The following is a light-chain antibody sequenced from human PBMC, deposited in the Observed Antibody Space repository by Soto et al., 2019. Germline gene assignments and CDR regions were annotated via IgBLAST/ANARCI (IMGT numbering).Light chain of an antibody. CDR2: KVS. V-gene: IGLV2-14*01. CDR3: CSLTTSHTYV. J-gene: IGLJ1*01. Sequence: QSVLTQPASVSGSPGQSITISCTGTSSDVGGYNYVSWYQQYPGRVPKLLIYKVSNRPSGVSNRYSGSKSGNSASLTISGLQADDEADYYCCSLTTSHTYVFGSGTKVTVL. CDR1: SSDVGGYNY.